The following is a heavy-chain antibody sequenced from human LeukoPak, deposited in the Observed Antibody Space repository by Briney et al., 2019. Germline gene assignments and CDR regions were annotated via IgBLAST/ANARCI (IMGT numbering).Heavy chain of an antibody. V-gene: IGHV3-23*01. CDR1: GFTFSSYA. D-gene: IGHD3-10*01. J-gene: IGHJ4*02. Sequence: PGESLKISCASSGFTFSSYAMSWVRQAPGKGLEWVSAISGSGGSTYYADSVKGRFTISRDNSKNTLYLQMNSLRAEDTAVYYCAKVVRGVIGFDYWGQGTLVTVSS. CDR2: ISGSGGST. CDR3: AKVVRGVIGFDY.